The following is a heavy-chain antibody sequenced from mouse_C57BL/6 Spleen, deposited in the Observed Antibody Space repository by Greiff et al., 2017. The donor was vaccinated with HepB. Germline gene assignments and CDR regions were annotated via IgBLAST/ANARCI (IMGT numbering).Heavy chain of an antibody. D-gene: IGHD1-1*01. CDR1: GYSFTGYF. CDR2: INPYNGDT. Sequence: EVHLVESGPELVKPGDSVKISCKASGYSFTGYFMNWVMQSHGKSLEWIGRINPYNGDTFYNQKFKGKATLTVDKSSSKAHMELRSLTSEDSAVYYCARDYYGSSPSYYAMDYWGQGTSVTVSS. CDR3: ARDYYGSSPSYYAMDY. V-gene: IGHV1-20*01. J-gene: IGHJ4*01.